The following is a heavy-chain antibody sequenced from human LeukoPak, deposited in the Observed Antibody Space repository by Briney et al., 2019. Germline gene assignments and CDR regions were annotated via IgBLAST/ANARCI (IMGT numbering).Heavy chain of an antibody. D-gene: IGHD4-11*01. CDR3: ARSASHDYSNYVFYAFDI. CDR2: IIPIFGTA. CDR1: GGTFSSYA. V-gene: IGHV1-69*05. Sequence: GASVKVSCKASGGTFSSYAISWVRQAPGQGLEWMGGIIPIFGTANYAQKFQGRVTITTDESTSTAYMELSSLRSEDTAVYYCARSASHDYSNYVFYAFDIWGQGTMVTVSS. J-gene: IGHJ3*02.